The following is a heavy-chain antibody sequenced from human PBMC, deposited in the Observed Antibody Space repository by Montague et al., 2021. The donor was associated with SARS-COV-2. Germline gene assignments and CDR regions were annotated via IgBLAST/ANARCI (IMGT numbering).Heavy chain of an antibody. J-gene: IGHJ6*02. D-gene: IGHD3-10*01. CDR1: GFTFSNYE. V-gene: IGHV3-48*03. CDR2: ISSSCSTI. Sequence: SLRLSCAASGFTFSNYEMNWVRQAPGKGLEWALYISSSCSTIYYADSVKGRFTISRDNAQNSLYPQMNSLRAEDTGVYYCARDRGYGDFYYYGMDVWGQGTTVTVSS. CDR3: ARDRGYGDFYYYGMDV.